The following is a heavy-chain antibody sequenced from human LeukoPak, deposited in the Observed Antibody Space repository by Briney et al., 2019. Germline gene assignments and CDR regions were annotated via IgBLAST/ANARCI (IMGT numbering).Heavy chain of an antibody. CDR3: AKSRVVDRRGYFDY. CDR1: GFTFNIYP. D-gene: IGHD2-15*01. V-gene: IGHV3-23*01. J-gene: IGHJ4*02. Sequence: GDSLRLSCVASGFTFNIYPMTWVRQSPEKGLEWVSTIGTGGDTYYADSVKGRFAISRDDSKNTLYLRMHSLGAEDTAVYYCAKSRVVDRRGYFDYWGQGTLVTVSS. CDR2: IGTGGDT.